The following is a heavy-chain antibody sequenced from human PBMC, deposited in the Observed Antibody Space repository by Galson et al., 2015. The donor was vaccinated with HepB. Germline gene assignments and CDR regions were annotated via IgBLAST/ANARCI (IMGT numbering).Heavy chain of an antibody. CDR3: AKDQNCTKSVCYTYFYNGMDI. Sequence: SLRLSCAASKFSFSDYAMSWVRQAPGKGLEWLSFISGSGISTYYANSVKGRFTFSRDNSNNMLYLQMNSLRAEDTAVYYCAKDQNCTKSVCYTYFYNGMDIWGQGTTVTVSS. V-gene: IGHV3-23*01. J-gene: IGHJ6*02. D-gene: IGHD2-8*01. CDR2: ISGSGIST. CDR1: KFSFSDYA.